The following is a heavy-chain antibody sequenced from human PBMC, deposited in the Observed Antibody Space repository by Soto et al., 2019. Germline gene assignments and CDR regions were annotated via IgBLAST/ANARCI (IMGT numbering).Heavy chain of an antibody. CDR2: ISSSSSYI. D-gene: IGHD2-2*01. CDR3: ARDHVVPAGMDV. J-gene: IGHJ6*02. CDR1: GFTFSSYS. Sequence: SGGSLRLSCAASGFTFSSYSMNWVRQAPGKGLEWVSSISSSSSYIYYADSVKGRFTISRDNAKNSLYLQMNSLRAEDTAVYYCARDHVVPAGMDVWGQGTTVTVSS. V-gene: IGHV3-21*01.